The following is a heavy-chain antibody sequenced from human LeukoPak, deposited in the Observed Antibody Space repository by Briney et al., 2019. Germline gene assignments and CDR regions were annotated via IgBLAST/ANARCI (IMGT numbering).Heavy chain of an antibody. D-gene: IGHD1-26*01. V-gene: IGHV3-7*01. CDR1: GGSFSGYY. CDR2: IKQDGSEK. J-gene: IGHJ3*02. Sequence: ETLSLTCAVYGGSFSGYYWSWVRQAPGKGLEWVANIKQDGSEKYYVDSVKGRFTISRDNAKNSLYLQMNSLRAEDTAVYYCARVGAKGAFDIWGQGTMVTVSS. CDR3: ARVGAKGAFDI.